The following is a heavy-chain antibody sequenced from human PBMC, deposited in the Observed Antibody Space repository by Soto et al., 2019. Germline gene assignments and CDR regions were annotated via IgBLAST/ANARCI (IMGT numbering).Heavy chain of an antibody. D-gene: IGHD6-19*01. CDR1: GGSFSDYY. CDR2: IIHSGGT. V-gene: IGHV4-34*01. CDR3: ARGRQRVAVAGVDYFDP. J-gene: IGHJ5*02. Sequence: QVQLQQWGAGLLKPSETLSLTCAVYGGSFSDYYWNWIRKPPGKGLEWIGEIIHSGGTTYNPSLKSRVTLSVDMSKKQLSLNLNSVTAADTAMYYCARGRQRVAVAGVDYFDPWGQGTLVTVSS.